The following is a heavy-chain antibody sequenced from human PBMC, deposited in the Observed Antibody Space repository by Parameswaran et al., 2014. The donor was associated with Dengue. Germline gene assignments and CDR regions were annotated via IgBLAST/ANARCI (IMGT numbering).Heavy chain of an antibody. Sequence: ASETLSLTCAVYGGSFSGYYWSWIRQPPGKGLEWIGEINHSGSSNYNPSLESRVTISVDPSKNQFSLKLSSVTAADTAVYYCARSRRIAAAGGYYFDYWGQGTLVTVSS. CDR1: GGSFSGYY. CDR3: ARSRRIAAAGGYYFDY. V-gene: IGHV4-34*01. J-gene: IGHJ4*02. D-gene: IGHD6-13*01. CDR2: INHSGSS.